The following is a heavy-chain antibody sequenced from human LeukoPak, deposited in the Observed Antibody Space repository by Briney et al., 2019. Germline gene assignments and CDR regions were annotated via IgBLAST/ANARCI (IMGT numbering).Heavy chain of an antibody. Sequence: GGSLRLSCAASGFTFSGFAMSWIRQAPGKGLEGVSSISRSGESTFYADSVRGRFTISRDNAKNSLYLQMNSLRAEDTAVYYCARVWGDSTTDYDILTGYYSIDYWGQGTLVTVSS. CDR2: ISRSGEST. V-gene: IGHV3-23*01. J-gene: IGHJ4*02. D-gene: IGHD3-9*01. CDR3: ARVWGDSTTDYDILTGYYSIDY. CDR1: GFTFSGFA.